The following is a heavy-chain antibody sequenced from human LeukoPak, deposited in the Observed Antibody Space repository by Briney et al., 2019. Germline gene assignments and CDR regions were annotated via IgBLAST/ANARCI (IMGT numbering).Heavy chain of an antibody. D-gene: IGHD5-18*01. CDR3: ARRRGYSYGLYYFDY. J-gene: IGHJ4*02. CDR1: GYTFTSYW. V-gene: IGHV5-51*01. CDR2: IYPGDSDT. Sequence: GESLKISCKGSGYTFTSYWIGWVRQMPGKGLEWMGIIYPGDSDTRYSPSFQGQVTISADKSISTAYLQWSSLKASDTAMYYCARRRGYSYGLYYFDYWGQGTLVTVSS.